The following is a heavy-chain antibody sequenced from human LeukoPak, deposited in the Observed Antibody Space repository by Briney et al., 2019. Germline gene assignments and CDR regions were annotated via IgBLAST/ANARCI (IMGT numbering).Heavy chain of an antibody. CDR2: IKPDESEK. CDR3: ARGPTRANSTDY. V-gene: IGHV3-7*01. D-gene: IGHD2/OR15-2a*01. Sequence: GGSLRLSCAASGFTFSNYWMTWVRQAPGKGLEWVANIKPDESEKYYVGSVKGRFTISRDNAKNSLYLQMNSLGAEDTAVYYCARGPTRANSTDYWGQGALVTVSS. J-gene: IGHJ4*02. CDR1: GFTFSNYW.